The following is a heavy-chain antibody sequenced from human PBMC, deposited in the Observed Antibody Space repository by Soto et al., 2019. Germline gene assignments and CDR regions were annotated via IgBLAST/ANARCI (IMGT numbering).Heavy chain of an antibody. D-gene: IGHD5-12*01. CDR3: ARDVDRTSHLNLFDP. CDR1: GFSLSEYG. Sequence: QVQLVESGGGVVQPGRSLRLSCEVYGFSLSEYGMHWVRQAPGKGLEWVAVIWYYGTTKNYGDSVKGRFTISRDTSKNTVYLQMDSLNVEDTAVYYCARDVDRTSHLNLFDPWGEGVMVTVSS. CDR2: IWYYGTTK. J-gene: IGHJ5*02. V-gene: IGHV3-33*01.